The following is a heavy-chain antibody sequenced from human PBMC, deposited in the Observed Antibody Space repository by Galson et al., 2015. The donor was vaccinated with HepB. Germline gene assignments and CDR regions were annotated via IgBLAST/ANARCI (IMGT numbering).Heavy chain of an antibody. CDR3: ARDRSLMVYALDY. J-gene: IGHJ4*02. CDR2: IWYDGGNK. CDR1: GFTFSSYG. Sequence: SLRLSCAASGFTFSSYGMHWVRQAPGKGLEWVAVIWYDGGNKYYADSVKGRFTISRDNSKNTLYLQMSSLRAEDTAVYYCARDRSLMVYALDYWGQGTLVTVSS. D-gene: IGHD2-8*01. V-gene: IGHV3-33*01.